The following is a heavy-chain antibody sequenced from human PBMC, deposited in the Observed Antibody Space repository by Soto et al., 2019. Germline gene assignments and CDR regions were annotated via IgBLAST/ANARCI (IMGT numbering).Heavy chain of an antibody. CDR2: ISGSGGDT. D-gene: IGHD1-26*01. V-gene: IGHV3-23*01. CDR1: GLIFSYYA. Sequence: TGGSLRLSCAASGLIFSYYAMSWVRQAPGKGLECVACISGSGGDTFYADSVKGRFTISRDNSKNTLSLHMNSLRVDDTAVYFCAKDRFGIVGPVDYWGQGTLVTVSS. J-gene: IGHJ4*02. CDR3: AKDRFGIVGPVDY.